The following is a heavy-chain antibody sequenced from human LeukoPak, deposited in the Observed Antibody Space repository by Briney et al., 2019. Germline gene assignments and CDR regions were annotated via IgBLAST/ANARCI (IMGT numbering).Heavy chain of an antibody. V-gene: IGHV1-18*01. CDR2: ISPYNTNT. CDR3: AGSLGYCTSNVCYLKY. Sequence: ASVKVSCKASGYTFRSYGISWVRQAPGQGLEWMGWISPYNTNTNNAQNLQGRVTMTTDTSTSTAYMELRSLTSDDTAVYYCAGSLGYCTSNVCYLKYWGQGTLVTVSS. J-gene: IGHJ4*02. CDR1: GYTFRSYG. D-gene: IGHD2-8*01.